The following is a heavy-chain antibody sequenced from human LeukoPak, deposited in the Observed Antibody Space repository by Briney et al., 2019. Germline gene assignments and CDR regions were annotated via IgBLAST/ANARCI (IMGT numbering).Heavy chain of an antibody. Sequence: GGSLRLSCAASGFTLSSYAMTWVRQAPGRGLEWVSSVDGGGGGTYYADSVKGRFTISRDNSKNTLYLQVNSLRAEDTAVYYCARRGDGGRSFDYWGQGTLVTVSS. CDR1: GFTLSSYA. CDR3: ARRGDGGRSFDY. CDR2: VDGGGGGT. V-gene: IGHV3-23*01. J-gene: IGHJ4*02. D-gene: IGHD4-23*01.